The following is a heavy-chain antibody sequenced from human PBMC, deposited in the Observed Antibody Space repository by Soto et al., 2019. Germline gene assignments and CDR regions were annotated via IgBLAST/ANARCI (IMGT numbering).Heavy chain of an antibody. Sequence: PGGSVRLSCTASGFTFSSNGMHWVRQAPGKGLEWVAVIWSDGSNKYYADSVKGRFTIFRDNSKSTLYLQMNGLRAEDTAVYYCARDGSNKPGFYYGMDVWGQGTTVTVSS. CDR3: ARDGSNKPGFYYGMDV. V-gene: IGHV3-33*01. CDR1: GFTFSSNG. CDR2: IWSDGSNK. J-gene: IGHJ6*02. D-gene: IGHD6-13*01.